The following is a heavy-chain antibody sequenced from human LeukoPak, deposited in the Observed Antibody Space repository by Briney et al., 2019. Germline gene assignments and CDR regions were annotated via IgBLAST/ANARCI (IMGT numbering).Heavy chain of an antibody. CDR3: ASGGFNWYMDV. J-gene: IGHJ6*03. CDR2: IIPIFGTA. V-gene: IGHV1-69*13. D-gene: IGHD1-1*01. CDR1: RGTFSSYA. Sequence: SVKVSCKASRGTFSSYAISWVPQAPGQGLEWMGGIIPIFGTANYAQKFQGRVTITADESTSTAYMELSSLRSEDTAVYYCASGGFNWYMDVWGKGTTVTVSS.